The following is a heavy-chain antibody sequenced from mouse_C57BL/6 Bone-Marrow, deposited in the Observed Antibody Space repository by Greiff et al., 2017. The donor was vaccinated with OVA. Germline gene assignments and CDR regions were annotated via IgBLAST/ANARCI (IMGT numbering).Heavy chain of an antibody. D-gene: IGHD1-1*01. Sequence: EVQLQQSGPELVKPGASVKIPCKASGYTFTDYNMDWVKQSHGQSLEWIGDINPNNGGTNYNQKFKGKATLTVDKSSSTAYMELRSLTSEDTAVYYCARCHYCSSLDYWGQGTTLTVSS. CDR2: INPNNGGT. CDR1: GYTFTDYN. V-gene: IGHV1-18*01. J-gene: IGHJ2*01. CDR3: ARCHYCSSLDY.